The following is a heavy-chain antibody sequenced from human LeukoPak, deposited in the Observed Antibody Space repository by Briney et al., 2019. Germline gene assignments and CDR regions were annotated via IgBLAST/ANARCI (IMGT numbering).Heavy chain of an antibody. D-gene: IGHD1-26*01. CDR1: GGTFSSYA. CDR3: ARSSGPLGWPSGSYYDY. V-gene: IGHV1-69*05. CDR2: IIPIFGTA. J-gene: IGHJ4*02. Sequence: ASVKVSCKASGGTFSSYAISWVRQAPGQGLEWMGRIIPIFGTANYAQKFQGRVTITTDESTSTAYMELSSLRSEDTAVYYCARSSGPLGWPSGSYYDYWGQGTLVTVSS.